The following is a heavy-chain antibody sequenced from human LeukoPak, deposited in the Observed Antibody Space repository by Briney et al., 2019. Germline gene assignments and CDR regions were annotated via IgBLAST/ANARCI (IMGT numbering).Heavy chain of an antibody. Sequence: PGGSLRLSCAASGFTFSSYGMHWVRQAPGKGLEWVSVTSYDESNKYYADSVKGRFTISRDNSKNTLYLQMNSLRAEDTAVYYCARTGTDAFDIWGQGTMVTVSS. D-gene: IGHD1/OR15-1a*01. V-gene: IGHV3-30*19. CDR3: ARTGTDAFDI. CDR2: TSYDESNK. J-gene: IGHJ3*02. CDR1: GFTFSSYG.